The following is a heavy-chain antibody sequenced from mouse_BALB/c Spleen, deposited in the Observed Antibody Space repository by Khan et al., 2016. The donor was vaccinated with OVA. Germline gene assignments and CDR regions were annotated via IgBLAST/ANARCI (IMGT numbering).Heavy chain of an antibody. J-gene: IGHJ4*01. CDR2: IWGSGNT. Sequence: VQLQESGPGLVAPSQSLSITCTVSGFSLTDYGVSWIRQPPGKGLEWLGVIWGSGNTYYNSALKSRLSTSKDNSKSQVFLKMTSLQTDDTAMYYCAKGVWSYYYTLDYWGQGTSVTVSS. CDR3: AKGVWSYYYTLDY. V-gene: IGHV2-6-5*01. CDR1: GFSLTDYG.